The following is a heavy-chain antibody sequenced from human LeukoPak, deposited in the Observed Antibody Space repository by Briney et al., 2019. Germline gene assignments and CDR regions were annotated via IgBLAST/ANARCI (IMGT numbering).Heavy chain of an antibody. CDR3: ARGYSGYDFRDGFDY. V-gene: IGHV3-21*01. CDR2: ISGSSRYI. J-gene: IGHJ4*02. D-gene: IGHD5-12*01. Sequence: GGSLRLSCAASGFTFSTYSMNWVRQAAGKGLEWVSSISGSSRYIYYADSVKGRFTISRDNAKNSLYLQMNSLRAEDTAVYYCARGYSGYDFRDGFDYWGQGTLVTVSS. CDR1: GFTFSTYS.